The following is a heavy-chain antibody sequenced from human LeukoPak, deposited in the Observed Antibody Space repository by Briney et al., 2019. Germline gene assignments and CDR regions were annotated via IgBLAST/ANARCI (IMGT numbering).Heavy chain of an antibody. CDR2: ISTSGGST. J-gene: IGHJ2*01. CDR3: AKDAGAPGTSDWYFDL. V-gene: IGHV3-23*01. D-gene: IGHD3-10*01. CDR1: GFSLRNKA. Sequence: GGSLRLSCAASGFSLRNKAMTWVRQAPAKGQEWVAAISTSGGSTSYADSVKGRFTISRDVSKSTLSLQMHSLRVEGTATYYCAKDAGAPGTSDWYFDLWGRGTLVTVSS.